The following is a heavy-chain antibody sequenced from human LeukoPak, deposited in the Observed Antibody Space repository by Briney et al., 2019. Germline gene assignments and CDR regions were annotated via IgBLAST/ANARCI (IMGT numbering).Heavy chain of an antibody. V-gene: IGHV3-23*01. Sequence: GGSLRLSCAASGFTFSSYAMSWVRQAPGKGLEWVSAISGSGGSTYYADSVKGRFTISRDNSKNTLFLQMNSLRAEDTAVYYCARERYCSSTSCYLFGNADFDYWGQGTLVTVSS. CDR1: GFTFSSYA. J-gene: IGHJ4*02. CDR3: ARERYCSSTSCYLFGNADFDY. CDR2: ISGSGGST. D-gene: IGHD2-2*01.